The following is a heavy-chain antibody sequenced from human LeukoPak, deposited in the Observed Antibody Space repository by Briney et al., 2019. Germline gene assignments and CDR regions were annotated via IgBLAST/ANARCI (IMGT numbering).Heavy chain of an antibody. V-gene: IGHV1-8*01. CDR3: ARAGSSGYWDYYYGMDV. D-gene: IGHD3-22*01. J-gene: IGHJ6*02. CDR2: MNPNSGNT. CDR1: GYTFTSYD. Sequence: GASVKVSCKASGYTFTSYDINWVRQATGQGLEWMGWMNPNSGNTGYAQKFQGGVTMTRNTSISTAYMELSSLRSEDTAVYYCARAGSSGYWDYYYGMDVWGQGTTVTVSS.